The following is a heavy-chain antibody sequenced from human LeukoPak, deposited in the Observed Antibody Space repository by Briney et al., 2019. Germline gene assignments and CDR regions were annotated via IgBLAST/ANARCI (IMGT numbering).Heavy chain of an antibody. CDR2: MNPNSGNT. CDR3: ARGCSSSCQMDAFDI. Sequence: GAPVKVSCKASGYTFTSYDINWVRQATGQGLEWMGWMNPNSGNTGYAQKFQGRVTMTRNTSISTAYMELSSLRSEDTAVYYCARGCSSSCQMDAFDIWGQGTMVTVSS. CDR1: GYTFTSYD. D-gene: IGHD6-13*01. J-gene: IGHJ3*02. V-gene: IGHV1-8*01.